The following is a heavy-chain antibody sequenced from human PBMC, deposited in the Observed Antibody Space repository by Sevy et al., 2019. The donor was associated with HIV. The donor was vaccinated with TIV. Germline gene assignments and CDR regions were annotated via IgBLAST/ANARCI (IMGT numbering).Heavy chain of an antibody. CDR2: IYSGGST. CDR3: ARDWNSRSPLPPGAFDI. J-gene: IGHJ3*02. Sequence: GESLKISCAASGFTVSSNYMSWVRQAPGKGLEWVSVIYSGGSTYYADSVKGRFTISRDNSKNTLYLQMNSLRAEDTAVYYCARDWNSRSPLPPGAFDIWGQGTMVTVSS. V-gene: IGHV3-53*01. CDR1: GFTVSSNY. D-gene: IGHD3-22*01.